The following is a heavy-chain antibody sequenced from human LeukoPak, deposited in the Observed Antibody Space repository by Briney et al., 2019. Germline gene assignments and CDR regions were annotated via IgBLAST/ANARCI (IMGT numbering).Heavy chain of an antibody. CDR3: AKWQYYGSGDDY. CDR2: ISSSSSTI. Sequence: GGSLRLSCAASGFTFSAYSMSWVRQAPGKGLEWVSYISSSSSTIYYADSVKGRFTISRDNSKNTLFLQMNSLRAEDTAIYYCAKWQYYGSGDDYWGQGTLVTVSS. D-gene: IGHD3-10*01. CDR1: GFTFSAYS. J-gene: IGHJ4*02. V-gene: IGHV3-48*01.